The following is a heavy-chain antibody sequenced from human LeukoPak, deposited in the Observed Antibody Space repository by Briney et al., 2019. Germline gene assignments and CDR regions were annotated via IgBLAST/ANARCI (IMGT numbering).Heavy chain of an antibody. CDR2: INHSGST. J-gene: IGHJ4*02. CDR1: GGSFSGYY. Sequence: PSETLSLTCAVYGGSFSGYYWSWIRQPPGKGLEWIGEINHSGSTNYNPSLKSRVTISVDTSKNQFSLKLSSVTAADTAVYYCARGCVVRFLEWLLDYWGQGTLVTVSS. D-gene: IGHD3-3*01. CDR3: ARGCVVRFLEWLLDY. V-gene: IGHV4-34*01.